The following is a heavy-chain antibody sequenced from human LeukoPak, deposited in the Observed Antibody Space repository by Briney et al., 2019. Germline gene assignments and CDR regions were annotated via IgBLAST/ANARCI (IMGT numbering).Heavy chain of an antibody. CDR2: IYYSGST. CDR1: GGSISSGGYY. D-gene: IGHD3-22*01. Sequence: SQTLSLTCTVSGGSISSGGYYWSWIRHHPGKGLEWIGYIYYSGSTYYNPSLKSLVTISVDTSKNQFSLKLSSVTAADTAVYYCARDRWYYDSSGPFNWFDPWGQGTLVTVSS. CDR3: ARDRWYYDSSGPFNWFDP. V-gene: IGHV4-31*01. J-gene: IGHJ5*02.